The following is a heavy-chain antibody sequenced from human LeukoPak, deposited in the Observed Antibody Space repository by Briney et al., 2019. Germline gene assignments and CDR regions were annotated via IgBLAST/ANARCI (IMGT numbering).Heavy chain of an antibody. V-gene: IGHV1-2*02. Sequence: ASVKVSCKTSGYTFTDYYLHWVRQAPGQGLEWMGWINPNSGRTSSAEKFQGRVTMTRDTSIATVYMEVSWLTSDDTAIYYCARADRLHGGPYLIGPWGQGTLVTVSS. CDR2: INPNSGRT. CDR1: GYTFTDYY. D-gene: IGHD2-21*01. J-gene: IGHJ5*02. CDR3: ARADRLHGGPYLIGP.